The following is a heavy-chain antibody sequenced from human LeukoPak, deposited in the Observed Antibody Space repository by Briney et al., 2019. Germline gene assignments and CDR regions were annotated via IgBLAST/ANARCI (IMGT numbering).Heavy chain of an antibody. Sequence: GGSLRLSCAASGFTFSSYGMHWVRQAPGKGLEWVAVIWYDGSNKYYADSVKGRFTISRDNSKNTLYLQMNSLRAEDTAVYYCARVTPCIVPTSLYGMDVWGQGTTVTVSS. D-gene: IGHD2-8*01. CDR3: ARVTPCIVPTSLYGMDV. J-gene: IGHJ6*02. V-gene: IGHV3-33*01. CDR2: IWYDGSNK. CDR1: GFTFSSYG.